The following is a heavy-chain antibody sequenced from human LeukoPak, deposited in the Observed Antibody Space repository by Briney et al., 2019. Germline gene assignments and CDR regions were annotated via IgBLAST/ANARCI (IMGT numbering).Heavy chain of an antibody. D-gene: IGHD6-25*01. CDR1: GGSFSGYY. V-gene: IGHV4-34*01. J-gene: IGHJ4*02. Sequence: PSETLSLTCAVYGGSFSGYYWSWIRQPPGKGLEWIGEINHSGSTNYNPSLKSRVTISVDTSKNQFSLKLSSVTAADTAVYYCARDLSGSPFDYWGQGTLVTVSS. CDR2: INHSGST. CDR3: ARDLSGSPFDY.